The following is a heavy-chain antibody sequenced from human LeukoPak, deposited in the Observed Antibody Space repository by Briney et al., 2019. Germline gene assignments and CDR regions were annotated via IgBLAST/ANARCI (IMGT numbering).Heavy chain of an antibody. CDR1: GGSFSCYY. D-gene: IGHD4-11*01. CDR2: INHSGST. J-gene: IGHJ4*02. V-gene: IGHV4-34*01. Sequence: SETLSLTCAVYGGSFSCYYWSWIRQPPGKGLEWIGEINHSGSTNYNPSLKSRVTISVDTSKNQFSLKLSSVTAADTAVYYCASGPRTPSNYGFDYWGQGTLVTVSS. CDR3: ASGPRTPSNYGFDY.